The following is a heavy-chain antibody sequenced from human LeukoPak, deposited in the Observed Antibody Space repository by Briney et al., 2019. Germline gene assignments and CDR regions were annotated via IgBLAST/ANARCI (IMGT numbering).Heavy chain of an antibody. Sequence: GGSLRHSCAASGFTFRSYWMTWVRQAPGKGLEWVANIKEDGSQKYYVDSVQGRFTISRDNAKNSLYLHMDSLRAEDRAVYYCARIISGIYYGDAFDVWGQGTIVTVSS. J-gene: IGHJ3*01. CDR2: IKEDGSQK. CDR3: ARIISGIYYGDAFDV. V-gene: IGHV3-7*01. CDR1: GFTFRSYW. D-gene: IGHD1-26*01.